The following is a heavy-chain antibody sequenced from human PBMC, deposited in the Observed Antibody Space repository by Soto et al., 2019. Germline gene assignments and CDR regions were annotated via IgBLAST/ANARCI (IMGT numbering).Heavy chain of an antibody. D-gene: IGHD4-17*01. CDR1: GFTFSPYW. CDR2: INSDGSST. J-gene: IGHJ6*02. V-gene: IGHV3-74*01. CDR3: ARVDGDYTMDV. Sequence: EVQLVESGGGLVQPGGSLRRSCAASGFTFSPYWLHWVRQTPGKGLVCVSRINSDGSSTNYADSVKGRFTIFRDNAKNTLYLQMNSLMAEHTAVYYCARVDGDYTMDVWGQGTTVTVYS.